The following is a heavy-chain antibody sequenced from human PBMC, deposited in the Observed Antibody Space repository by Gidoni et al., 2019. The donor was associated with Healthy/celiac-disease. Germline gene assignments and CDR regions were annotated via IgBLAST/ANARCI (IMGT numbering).Heavy chain of an antibody. CDR3: ARHSESEQQLVFGFDY. D-gene: IGHD6-13*01. CDR2: IYYSGST. CDR1: GGSISSSSYY. V-gene: IGHV4-39*01. J-gene: IGHJ4*02. Sequence: QLQLQESGPGLVKPSETLSLTCTVSGGSISSSSYYWGWIRQPPGKVLEWIGSIYYSGSTYYNPSLKSRVTISVDTSKNQFSLKLSSVTAADTAVYYCARHSESEQQLVFGFDYWGQGTLVTVSS.